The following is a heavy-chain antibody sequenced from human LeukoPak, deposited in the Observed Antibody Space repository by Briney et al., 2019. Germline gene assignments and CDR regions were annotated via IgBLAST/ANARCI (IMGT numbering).Heavy chain of an antibody. CDR3: ARGGYNWKSRLIGAEYFQH. Sequence: PSETLSLTCAVYGGSFSGYYWSWIRQPPGKGPEWIGEINHSGSTNYNPSLKSRVTISVDTSKNQFSLKLSSVTAADTAVYYCARGGYNWKSRLIGAEYFQHWGQGTLVTVSS. CDR1: GGSFSGYY. D-gene: IGHD1-20*01. V-gene: IGHV4-34*01. CDR2: INHSGST. J-gene: IGHJ1*01.